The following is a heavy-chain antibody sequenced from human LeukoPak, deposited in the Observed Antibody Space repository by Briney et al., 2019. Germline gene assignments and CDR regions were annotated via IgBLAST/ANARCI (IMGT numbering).Heavy chain of an antibody. CDR1: GYTFTGYY. D-gene: IGHD3-3*01. V-gene: IGHV7-4-1*02. CDR2: ININTGNP. CDR3: ARDTRFLEWLLYDYFDY. Sequence: GASVKVSCKTSGYTFTGYYMHWVRQAPGQGLEWMGWININTGNPTYAQGFTGRFVFSLDTSVSTAYLQISSLKAEDTAVYYCARDTRFLEWLLYDYFDYWGQGTLVTVSS. J-gene: IGHJ4*02.